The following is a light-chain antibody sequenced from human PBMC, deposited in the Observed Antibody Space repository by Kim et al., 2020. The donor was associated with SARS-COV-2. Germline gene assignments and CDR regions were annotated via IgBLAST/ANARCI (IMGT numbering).Light chain of an antibody. V-gene: IGKV3-11*01. CDR2: DAC. J-gene: IGKJ5*01. CDR3: QQRSN. Sequence: TLAYGPRARPTPSGRARLCISTSLDWYQNKPGQDPRRLIYDACNRATGNPDRFGGSGYGTYFNLTISRREPEDLAIYYCQQRSNFGQGTRLEIK. CDR1: LCISTS.